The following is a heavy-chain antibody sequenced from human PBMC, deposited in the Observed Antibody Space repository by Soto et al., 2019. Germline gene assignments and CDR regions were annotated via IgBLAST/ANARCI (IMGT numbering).Heavy chain of an antibody. V-gene: IGHV4-39*01. CDR1: GGSISSSSYY. J-gene: IGHJ4*02. CDR3: ARRLGIQLYYFDY. Sequence: SETLSLTCTVSGGSISSSSYYWGWIRQPPGKGLEWIGNIYYSGSTYYNPSLESRVTISVDTSKNQFSLNLSSVTAADTAVYYCARRLGIQLYYFDYWGQGTLVTVSS. CDR2: IYYSGST. D-gene: IGHD6-13*01.